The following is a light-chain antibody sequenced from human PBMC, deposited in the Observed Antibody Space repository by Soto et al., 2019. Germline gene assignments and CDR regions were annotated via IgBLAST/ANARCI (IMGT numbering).Light chain of an antibody. CDR3: AAWDESLNGQV. J-gene: IGLJ3*02. V-gene: IGLV1-44*01. CDR2: SGH. Sequence: QSVLTQPPSVSGTPGQSVTISCSGSSSNIGGQTVSWYQQLPGTAPNLLIYSGHQRPSGVPDRFSASKSGSSASLATSGLQSEDEGDYYCAAWDESLNGQVFGGGTKVTVL. CDR1: SSNIGGQT.